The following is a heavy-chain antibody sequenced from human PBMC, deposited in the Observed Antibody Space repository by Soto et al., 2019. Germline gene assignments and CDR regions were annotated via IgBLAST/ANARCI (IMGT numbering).Heavy chain of an antibody. CDR2: TYYSGST. CDR3: ARVQYYDILTGYSHYYYYGMDV. Sequence: SETLSLTCTVSGGSISSYYWSWIRQPPGKGLEWIGYTYYSGSTNYNPSLKSRVTISVDTSKNQFSLKLSSVTAADTAVYYCARVQYYDILTGYSHYYYYGMDVWGQGTTVTVSS. J-gene: IGHJ6*02. CDR1: GGSISSYY. D-gene: IGHD3-9*01. V-gene: IGHV4-59*01.